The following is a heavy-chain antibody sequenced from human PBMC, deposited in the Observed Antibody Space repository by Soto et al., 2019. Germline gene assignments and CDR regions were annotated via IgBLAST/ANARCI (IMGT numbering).Heavy chain of an antibody. J-gene: IGHJ4*02. CDR1: GGSISSYY. D-gene: IGHD7-27*01. Sequence: SETLSLTCTVSGGSISSYYWSWIRQPPGKGLEWIGYIYYSGSTNYNPSLKSRVTISVDTSKNQFSLKLSSVTAADTAVYYCARVSNFLGISYWGQGTLVTVSS. V-gene: IGHV4-59*01. CDR3: ARVSNFLGISY. CDR2: IYYSGST.